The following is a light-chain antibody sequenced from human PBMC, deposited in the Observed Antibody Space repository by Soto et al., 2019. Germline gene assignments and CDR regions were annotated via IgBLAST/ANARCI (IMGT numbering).Light chain of an antibody. J-gene: IGKJ1*01. CDR1: QSINDW. Sequence: DIQMTQSPSTLSASVGDRVTITCRASQSINDWVAWYQQKPGRAPKFLIYKASNLESGVPSRFSRRGSGTEFTLTISSLQPDDFATYYCQHWHGFSWTFGQGTKVEIK. CDR2: KAS. V-gene: IGKV1-5*03. CDR3: QHWHGFSWT.